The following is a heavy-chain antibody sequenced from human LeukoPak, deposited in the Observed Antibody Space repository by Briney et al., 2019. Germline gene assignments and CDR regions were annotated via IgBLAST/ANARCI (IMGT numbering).Heavy chain of an antibody. CDR3: ARDSPLVGATDY. CDR1: GFTVSSNY. D-gene: IGHD1-26*01. Sequence: GGSLRLSCAASGFTVSSNYMSWVRQAPGKGLEWVSVIYSGGGTYYADSVKGRFTISRDNSKNTLYLQMNSLRAEDTAVYYCARDSPLVGATDYWGQGTLVTVSS. V-gene: IGHV3-53*01. CDR2: IYSGGGT. J-gene: IGHJ4*02.